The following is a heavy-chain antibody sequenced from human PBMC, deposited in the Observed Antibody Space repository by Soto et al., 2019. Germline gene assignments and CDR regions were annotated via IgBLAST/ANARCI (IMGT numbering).Heavy chain of an antibody. D-gene: IGHD3-10*01. Sequence: SETLSLTCADSGGSISGGGFSWSWVQQPPGKGLEWIGYILHTGGTQYNPSLKSRVSMSVDKSKNQFSLHLTSVTAADTAVYYCARLQFGEGFDYWGQGSPVT. V-gene: IGHV4-30-2*01. CDR3: ARLQFGEGFDY. J-gene: IGHJ4*02. CDR2: ILHTGGT. CDR1: GGSISGGGFS.